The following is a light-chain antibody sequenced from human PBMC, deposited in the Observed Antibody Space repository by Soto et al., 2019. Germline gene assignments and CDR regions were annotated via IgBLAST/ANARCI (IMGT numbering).Light chain of an antibody. CDR1: QSISRW. CDR2: DAS. Sequence: DIQRTQSPSTLSSSLGDRVTLTCRASQSISRWLAWYQLKPGKAPKLRIYDASSLESGVPSRLRGSGSGTEFTLTISSLQPDDLATYHCQQYNTYLTFGQGTRLEIK. J-gene: IGKJ5*01. CDR3: QQYNTYLT. V-gene: IGKV1-5*01.